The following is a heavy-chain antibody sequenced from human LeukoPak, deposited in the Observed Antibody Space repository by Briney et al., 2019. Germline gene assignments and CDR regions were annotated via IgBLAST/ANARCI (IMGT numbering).Heavy chain of an antibody. CDR3: AGSQQLATYYFDY. CDR2: INHSGST. Sequence: ASETLSLTCAVYGGSFSGYYWSWIRQPPGKGLEWIGEINHSGSTNYNPSLKSRVTISVDTSKNQFSLKLSSVTAADTAVYYCAGSQQLATYYFDYWGRGTLVTVSS. J-gene: IGHJ4*02. D-gene: IGHD6-13*01. V-gene: IGHV4-34*01. CDR1: GGSFSGYY.